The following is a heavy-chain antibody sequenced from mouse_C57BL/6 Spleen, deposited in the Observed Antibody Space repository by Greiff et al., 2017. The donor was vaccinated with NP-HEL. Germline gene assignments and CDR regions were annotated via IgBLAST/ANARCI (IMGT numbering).Heavy chain of an antibody. Sequence: EVKLVESGGGLVKPGGSLKLSCAASGFTFSDYGMHWVRQAPEKGLEWVAYISSGSSTIYYADTVKGRFTISRDNAKNTLFLQMTSLRSEDTAMYYGASGDYYYGSSYGFAYWGQGTLVTVSA. V-gene: IGHV5-17*01. CDR2: ISSGSSTI. J-gene: IGHJ3*01. CDR3: ASGDYYYGSSYGFAY. D-gene: IGHD1-1*01. CDR1: GFTFSDYG.